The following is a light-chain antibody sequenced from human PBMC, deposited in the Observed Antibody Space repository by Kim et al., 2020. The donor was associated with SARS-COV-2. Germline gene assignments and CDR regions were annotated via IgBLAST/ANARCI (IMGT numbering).Light chain of an antibody. Sequence: GQSVTISCTGTSSDVGVYNYVSWYQQHPGKGPKHLIYQVSKRPSGVPDRFSGSKSGNTASLTVSGLQAEDEADYFCSSYAGSNNLLFGGGTKLTVL. CDR2: QVS. CDR3: SSYAGSNNLL. V-gene: IGLV2-8*01. CDR1: SSDVGVYNY. J-gene: IGLJ2*01.